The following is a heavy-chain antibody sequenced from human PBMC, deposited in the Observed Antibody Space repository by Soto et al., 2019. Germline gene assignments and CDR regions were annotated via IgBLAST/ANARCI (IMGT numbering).Heavy chain of an antibody. CDR1: GFTFSNAW. CDR3: TTDQGIERGPLDCTNGVCSDY. V-gene: IGHV3-15*01. Sequence: PGVSLRLSCAASGFTFSNAWMSWVRQAPGKGLEWVGRIKSKTDGGTTDYAAPVKGRFTISRDDSKNTLYLQMNSLKTEDTAVYYCTTDQGIERGPLDCTNGVCSDYWGQGTLVTVS. D-gene: IGHD2-8*01. CDR2: IKSKTDGGTT. J-gene: IGHJ4*02.